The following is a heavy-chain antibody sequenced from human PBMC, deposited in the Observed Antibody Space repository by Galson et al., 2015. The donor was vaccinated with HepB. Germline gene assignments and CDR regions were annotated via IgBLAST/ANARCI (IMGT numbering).Heavy chain of an antibody. Sequence: SVKVSCKASGYTFTSYYMHWVRQAPGQGLEWMGIINPSGGSTSYAQKFQGRVTMTRDTSTSTVYMELSSLRSEDTAVYYCARGLGGFWSGYYTRYFDYWGQGTLVTVSS. CDR2: INPSGGST. J-gene: IGHJ4*02. CDR3: ARGLGGFWSGYYTRYFDY. D-gene: IGHD3-3*01. V-gene: IGHV1-46*01. CDR1: GYTFTSYY.